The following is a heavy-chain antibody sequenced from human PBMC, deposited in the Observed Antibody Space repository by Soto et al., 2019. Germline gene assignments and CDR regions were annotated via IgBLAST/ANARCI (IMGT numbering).Heavy chain of an antibody. Sequence: GSLRLSCAASRFTFSSYAMSWVRQAPGKGLEWVSAISASGGTTYYADSVKGRFTISRDNSKNTLYLQMNSLRAEDTALYYCAKDQHSSLRPYYFDYWGQGTLVTVSS. D-gene: IGHD6-13*01. CDR2: ISASGGTT. CDR3: AKDQHSSLRPYYFDY. J-gene: IGHJ4*02. CDR1: RFTFSSYA. V-gene: IGHV3-23*01.